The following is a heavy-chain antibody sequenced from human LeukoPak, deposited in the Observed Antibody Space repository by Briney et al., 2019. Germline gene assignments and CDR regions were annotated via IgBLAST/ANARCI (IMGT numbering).Heavy chain of an antibody. CDR3: ARVDYTTSDFDY. V-gene: IGHV1-2*02. J-gene: IGHJ4*02. D-gene: IGHD2-2*02. CDR2: INPNSGVT. Sequence: AASVKVSCKASGYTFTGYYIHWVRQAPGQGLEWMGWINPNSGVTNYAQKFQGRVTMTRDRSISTAYVEASRLTSDDTAVYFCARVDYTTSDFDYWGQGTLVTVSS. CDR1: GYTFTGYY.